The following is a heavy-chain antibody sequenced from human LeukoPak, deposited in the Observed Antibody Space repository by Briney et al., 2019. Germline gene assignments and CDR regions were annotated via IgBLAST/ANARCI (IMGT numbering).Heavy chain of an antibody. V-gene: IGHV4-39*01. CDR2: IYYSGST. Sequence: NPSETLSLTCSVSGDSISSSSYFWDWIRQPPGKGLEWIGTIYYSGSTYYNPSLKSRATISIDTSKNQFSLKLNSVTAADTAVYYCARRVAVSGTGHYFDYWGQGTPVTVSP. CDR1: GDSISSSSYF. CDR3: ARRVAVSGTGHYFDY. J-gene: IGHJ4*02. D-gene: IGHD6-19*01.